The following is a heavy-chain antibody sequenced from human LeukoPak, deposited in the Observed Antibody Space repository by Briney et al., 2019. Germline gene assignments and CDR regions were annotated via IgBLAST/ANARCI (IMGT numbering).Heavy chain of an antibody. D-gene: IGHD6-19*01. CDR1: GGSFSGYY. Sequence: PSETLSLTCAVYGGSFSGYYWSWIRQPPGKGLEWIGEINHSGSTNYNPSLKSRVTISVDTSKNQFSLKLSSVTAADTAAYYCARGRYSSGWYYFDYWGQGTLVTVSS. J-gene: IGHJ4*02. V-gene: IGHV4-34*01. CDR3: ARGRYSSGWYYFDY. CDR2: INHSGST.